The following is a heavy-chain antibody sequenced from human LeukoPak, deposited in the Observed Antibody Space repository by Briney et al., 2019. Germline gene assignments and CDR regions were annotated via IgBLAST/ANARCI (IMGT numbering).Heavy chain of an antibody. V-gene: IGHV1-69*05. J-gene: IGHJ5*02. Sequence: GSSVKVSCKASGGTFSSYAISWVRQAPGQGLEWMGEIIPIFGTANYAQKFQGRVTITTDESTSTAYMELSSLRSEDTAVYYCAFWSGYYIQNWFDPWGQGTLVTVSS. CDR3: AFWSGYYIQNWFDP. CDR1: GGTFSSYA. D-gene: IGHD3-3*01. CDR2: IIPIFGTA.